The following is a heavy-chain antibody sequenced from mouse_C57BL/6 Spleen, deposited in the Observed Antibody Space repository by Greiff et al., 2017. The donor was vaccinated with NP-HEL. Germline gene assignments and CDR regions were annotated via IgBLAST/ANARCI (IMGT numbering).Heavy chain of an antibody. J-gene: IGHJ2*01. V-gene: IGHV5-4*01. D-gene: IGHD1-1*01. CDR1: GFTFSSYA. CDR2: ISDGGSYT. CDR3: ARGGDYYGRHYFDY. Sequence: EVQGVESGGGLVKPGGSLKLSCAASGFTFSSYAMSWVRQTPEKRLEWVATISDGGSYTYYPDNVTGRFTISRDNAKNNLYLQMSHLKSEDTAMYYGARGGDYYGRHYFDYWGQGTTLTVSS.